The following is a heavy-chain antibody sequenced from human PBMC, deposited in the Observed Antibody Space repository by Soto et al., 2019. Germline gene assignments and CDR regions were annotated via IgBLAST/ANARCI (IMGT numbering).Heavy chain of an antibody. D-gene: IGHD3-16*01. J-gene: IGHJ4*02. CDR2: IHQVLGT. Sequence: SETLSLTCAVSDGSIFTDDWWTWVRQTPGKGPEWIGEIHQVLGTNYNPSLRSRVTISMDKSKNQFSLELTSVTAADTAVYYWANGGGLTFPGLSGGPEPLPTVP. CDR3: ANGGGLTFPGLS. V-gene: IGHV4-4*02. CDR1: DGSIFTDDW.